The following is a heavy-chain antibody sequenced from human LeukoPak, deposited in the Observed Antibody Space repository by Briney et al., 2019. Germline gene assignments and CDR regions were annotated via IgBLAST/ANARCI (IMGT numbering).Heavy chain of an antibody. CDR2: MYYSGGT. CDR1: GGSIISLGHF. D-gene: IGHD4-17*01. CDR3: ARGTDYGDYYFDY. V-gene: IGHV4-39*01. J-gene: IGHJ4*02. Sequence: PPETLSLTCTVSGGSIISLGHFWGWIRQPPGKGLEWIGIMYYSGGTYYSPSLKSRVSISTDTSKNQFSLKLSSVTAADTAVYYCARGTDYGDYYFDYWGQGTLVTVSS.